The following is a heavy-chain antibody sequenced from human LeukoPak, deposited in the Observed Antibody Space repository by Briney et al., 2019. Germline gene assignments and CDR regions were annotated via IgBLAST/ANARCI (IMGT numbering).Heavy chain of an antibody. D-gene: IGHD3-22*01. CDR3: ARDLTYYDSSGYPSYGMDV. CDR2: IIPIFGIA. CDR1: GGTFSSYA. V-gene: IGHV1-69*04. J-gene: IGHJ6*02. Sequence: SVKVSCKASGGTFSSYAISWVRQAPGQGLEWMGRIIPIFGIANYAQKFQGRVTITADKSTSTAYMELSSLRSEDTAVYYCARDLTYYDSSGYPSYGMDVWGQGTTVIVSS.